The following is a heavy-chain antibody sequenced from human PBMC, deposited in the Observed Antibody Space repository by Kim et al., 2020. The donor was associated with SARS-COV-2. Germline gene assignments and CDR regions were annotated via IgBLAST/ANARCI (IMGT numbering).Heavy chain of an antibody. D-gene: IGHD7-27*01. CDR2: IYYSGST. Sequence: SETLSLTCTVSGGSISSGDYYWSWIRQPPGKGLEWIGYIYYSGSTYYNPSLKSRVTISVDTSKNQFSLKLSSVTAADTAVYYCASDGTGVTLAFDIGGQGTMVTVSS. CDR3: ASDGTGVTLAFDI. J-gene: IGHJ3*02. V-gene: IGHV4-30-4*01. CDR1: GGSISSGDYY.